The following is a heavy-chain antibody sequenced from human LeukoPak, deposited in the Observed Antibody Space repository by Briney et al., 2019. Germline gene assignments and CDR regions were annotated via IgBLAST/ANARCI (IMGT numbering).Heavy chain of an antibody. J-gene: IGHJ6*02. CDR1: GYTFTSCD. CDR3: ARGGSTSPTSGNYYYYGMDV. D-gene: IGHD2-2*01. Sequence: ASVKVSCKASGYTFTSCDINWVRQATGQGLEWMGWMNPNSGNTGYAQKFQGRVTMTRNTSISTAYMELSSLRSEDTAVYYCARGGSTSPTSGNYYYYGMDVWGQGTTVTVSS. CDR2: MNPNSGNT. V-gene: IGHV1-8*01.